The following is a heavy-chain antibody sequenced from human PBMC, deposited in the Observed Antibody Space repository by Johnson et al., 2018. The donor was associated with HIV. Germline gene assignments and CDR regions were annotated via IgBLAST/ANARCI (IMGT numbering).Heavy chain of an antibody. D-gene: IGHD3-22*01. CDR1: GFTFTSYG. J-gene: IGHJ3*02. Sequence: QVQLVESGGGVVQPGGSLRLSCAASGFTFTSYGMHWVRQAPGKGLEWVAFIRYDGSNKYYADSVKGRFTISRDNAKNSVFLQMDSLRVEDTAVYYCAKGFYDSSGTDSFHIWGQGTMVTVSS. V-gene: IGHV3-30*02. CDR2: IRYDGSNK. CDR3: AKGFYDSSGTDSFHI.